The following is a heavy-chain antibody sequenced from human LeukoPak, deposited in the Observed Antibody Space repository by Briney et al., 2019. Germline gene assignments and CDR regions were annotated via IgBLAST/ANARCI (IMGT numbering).Heavy chain of an antibody. D-gene: IGHD4-17*01. J-gene: IGHJ4*02. V-gene: IGHV4-4*07. CDR1: GGSFSIYY. CDR2: IYTSGST. Sequence: PSETLSLTCTVSGGSFSIYYWSWIRQPAGKGLEWIGRIYTSGSTNYHPSLKSRVIMSVATSKNQFSLNLNPVTAADAAVYYCARGPTTVTRAFDYWGQGTLVTVSS. CDR3: ARGPTTVTRAFDY.